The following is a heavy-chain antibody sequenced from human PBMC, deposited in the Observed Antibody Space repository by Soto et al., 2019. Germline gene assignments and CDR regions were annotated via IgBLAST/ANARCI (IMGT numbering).Heavy chain of an antibody. V-gene: IGHV4-59*04. CDR2: IYHSGST. J-gene: IGHJ4*02. CDR1: GGSISSYY. CDR3: ATAPGPY. D-gene: IGHD2-21*02. Sequence: PSETLSLTCTVSGGSISSYYLSWIRPPPGKGLEWIGYIYHSGSTYYNPSLKSRVTISVDRSKNQFSLKLTSVTAADTAVYYCATAPGPYWGQGTLVTVSS.